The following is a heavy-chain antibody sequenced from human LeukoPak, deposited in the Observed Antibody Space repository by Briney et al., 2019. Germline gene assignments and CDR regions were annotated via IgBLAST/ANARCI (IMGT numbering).Heavy chain of an antibody. CDR1: GFTFSDYA. CDR3: ARDRNYYDSSGYHRVDY. D-gene: IGHD3-22*01. J-gene: IGHJ4*02. Sequence: GGSLRLSCAASGFTFSDYAMHWVRQAPGKGLEWVAVISYDGNNKEYADSVKGRFTISRDNSKSSVYLQVNSLRGEDTAVFYCARDRNYYDSSGYHRVDYWGQGTLVTVSS. CDR2: ISYDGNNK. V-gene: IGHV3-30-3*01.